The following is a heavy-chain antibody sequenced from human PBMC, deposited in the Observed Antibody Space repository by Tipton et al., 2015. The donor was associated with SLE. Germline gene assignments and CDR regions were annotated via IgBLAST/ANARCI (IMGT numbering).Heavy chain of an antibody. CDR2: VYHSGST. Sequence: LRLSCTVYGYSIRSGYYWGWIRQPPGKGLGWIGSVYHSGSTKYNPSLKSRVTISVDTSKNQFSLKLSSVTAADTAVYYCARGATVDWDRVAFDSWGQGTLVTVSS. V-gene: IGHV4-38-2*02. D-gene: IGHD3/OR15-3a*01. CDR1: GYSIRSGYY. J-gene: IGHJ4*02. CDR3: ARGATVDWDRVAFDS.